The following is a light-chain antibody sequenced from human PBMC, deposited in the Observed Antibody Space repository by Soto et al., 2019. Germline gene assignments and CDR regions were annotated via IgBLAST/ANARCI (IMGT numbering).Light chain of an antibody. CDR2: GAS. V-gene: IGKV3-20*01. J-gene: IGKJ1*01. CDR3: QCYGSSMT. Sequence: EIVLTQSPGTLSLSPGGRATLSCRASRSVSSSFLAWYQQKRGQAPRLLIYGASTRATGISDRFSGSGSGTDFTLTISRLEPEDFAAYFCQCYGSSMTFGQGTKVDIK. CDR1: RSVSSSF.